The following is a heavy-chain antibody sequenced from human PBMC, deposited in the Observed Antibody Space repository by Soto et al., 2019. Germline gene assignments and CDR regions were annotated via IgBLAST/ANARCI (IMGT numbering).Heavy chain of an antibody. D-gene: IGHD1-20*01. CDR1: GGTFSSYA. V-gene: IGHV1-69*06. J-gene: IGHJ4*02. Sequence: SVKVSCKASGGTFSSYAISWVRQAPGQGLEWMGGIIPIFGTANYAQKFQGRVTITADKSTSTAYMELSSLRSEDTAVYYCASHGPYKFNGYWGQGTLVTVSS. CDR2: IIPIFGTA. CDR3: ASHGPYKFNGY.